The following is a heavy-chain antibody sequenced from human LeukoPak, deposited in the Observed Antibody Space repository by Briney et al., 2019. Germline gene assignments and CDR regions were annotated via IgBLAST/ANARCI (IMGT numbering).Heavy chain of an antibody. CDR1: GFTFSSYW. J-gene: IGHJ5*02. Sequence: PGGSLRLSCAASGFTFSSYWMSWVRQAPGKGLEWVANIKQDGSEKYYVDSVKGRFTISRDNAKNSLYLQMNSLRAEDTAVYYCARDDYGDYVGWFDPWGQGTLVTVSS. CDR3: ARDDYGDYVGWFDP. D-gene: IGHD4-17*01. CDR2: IKQDGSEK. V-gene: IGHV3-7*01.